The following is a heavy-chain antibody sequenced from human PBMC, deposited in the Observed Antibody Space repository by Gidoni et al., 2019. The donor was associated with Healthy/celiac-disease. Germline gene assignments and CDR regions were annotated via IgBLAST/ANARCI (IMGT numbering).Heavy chain of an antibody. V-gene: IGHV3-7*01. D-gene: IGHD2-21*02. CDR2: IKQDGSEK. J-gene: IGHJ5*02. CDR3: ARDEVVTFVHNGFDP. Sequence: RQAPGKGLEWVANIKQDGSEKYFVDSVKGRFTISRDNAKNSLFLQMNSLRAEDTAVYYGARDEVVTFVHNGFDPWGQGTLVTVSS.